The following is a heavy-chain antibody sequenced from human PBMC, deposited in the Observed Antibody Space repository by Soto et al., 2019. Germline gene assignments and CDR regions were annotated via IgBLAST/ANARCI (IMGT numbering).Heavy chain of an antibody. Sequence: QVQLVQSGAEVKKPGSSVKVSCKASGDSFSTCTIIWVRQAPGQGLEWMGGIIPIFGTANFANEFQGRITITPNESTSTSYMELNNLRPGDTAVYRCARKAPYDFYFDSWGQGTLVTVSS. CDR2: IIPIFGTA. D-gene: IGHD1-1*01. V-gene: IGHV1-69*01. CDR1: GDSFSTCT. CDR3: ARKAPYDFYFDS. J-gene: IGHJ4*02.